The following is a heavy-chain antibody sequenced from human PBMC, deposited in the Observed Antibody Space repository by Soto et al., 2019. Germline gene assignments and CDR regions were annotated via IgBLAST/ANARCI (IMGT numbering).Heavy chain of an antibody. D-gene: IGHD3-16*01. V-gene: IGHV4-31*03. CDR1: GGSISSGGYY. Sequence: PSETLSLTCTVSGGSISSGGYYWSWIRQHPGKGLEWIGYIYYSGSTYYNPSLKSRVTISVDTSKNQFSLKLSSVTAADTAVYYCARRASVNDYIWGSDRDYWGQGTLVTVSS. CDR3: ARRASVNDYIWGSDRDY. J-gene: IGHJ4*02. CDR2: IYYSGST.